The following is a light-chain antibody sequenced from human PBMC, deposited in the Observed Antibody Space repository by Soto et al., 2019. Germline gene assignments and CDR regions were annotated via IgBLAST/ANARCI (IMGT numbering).Light chain of an antibody. Sequence: EGVLTHSPATLSLSQGERASLSCRASQSVNRYLAWYQQKPGQAPRLLIYDTSNRATGIPARFSGSGSGTDFTLTISSLEPEDFAVYYCQQREHWPPITFGQGTRLEIK. V-gene: IGKV3-11*01. CDR3: QQREHWPPIT. J-gene: IGKJ5*01. CDR2: DTS. CDR1: QSVNRY.